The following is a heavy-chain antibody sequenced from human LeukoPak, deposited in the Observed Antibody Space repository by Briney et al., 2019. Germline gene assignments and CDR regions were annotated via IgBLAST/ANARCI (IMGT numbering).Heavy chain of an antibody. D-gene: IGHD3-16*01. V-gene: IGHV1-69*13. CDR1: GGTFRSYA. J-gene: IGHJ4*02. Sequence: SVKVSCKASGGTFRSYAITWVRQAPGQGLEWMGGNIPIFGTANYARKFQDRVTITADESTSTAYMELSSLRSEDTAVYYCARDLTPGGLPMGYWGQGTLVTVSS. CDR3: ARDLTPGGLPMGY. CDR2: NIPIFGTA.